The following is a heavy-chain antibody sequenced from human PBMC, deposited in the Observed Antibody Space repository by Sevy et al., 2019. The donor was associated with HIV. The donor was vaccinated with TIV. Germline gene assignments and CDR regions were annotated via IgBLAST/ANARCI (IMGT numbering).Heavy chain of an antibody. CDR3: AGDLPPSATTVAHFDY. CDR1: GFPFSSYE. CDR2: ITNSGSTK. D-gene: IGHD4-17*01. V-gene: IGHV3-48*03. Sequence: GGSLRLSCTASGFPFSSYEMNWVRQAPGKGLEWVSYITNSGSTKYYSDSVKGRFTISRDNAKNSLYLQMNNLRAEDTAVYYCAGDLPPSATTVAHFDYWGRGTLVTVSS. J-gene: IGHJ4*02.